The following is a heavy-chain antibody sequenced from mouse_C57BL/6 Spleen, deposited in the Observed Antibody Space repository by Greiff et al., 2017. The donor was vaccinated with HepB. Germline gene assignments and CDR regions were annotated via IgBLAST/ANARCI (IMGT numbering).Heavy chain of an antibody. CDR2: IYPRSGNT. CDR1: GYTFTSYG. Sequence: VQRVESGAELARPGASVKLSCKASGYTFTSYGISWVKQRTGQGLEWIGEIYPRSGNTYYNEKFKGKATLTADKSSSTAYMELRSLTSEDAAVYFCAREDAMDYWGQGTSVTVSS. V-gene: IGHV1-81*01. J-gene: IGHJ4*01. CDR3: AREDAMDY.